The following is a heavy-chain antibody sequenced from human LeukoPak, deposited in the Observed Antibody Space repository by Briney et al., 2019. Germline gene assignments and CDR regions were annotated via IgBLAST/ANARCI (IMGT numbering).Heavy chain of an antibody. J-gene: IGHJ4*02. CDR3: ARDEGGGSYRCYFDY. CDR2: FNPNSGGT. Sequence: GASVKVSCKASGYTFTGYYMHWVRQAPGQGLEWMGWFNPNSGGTNYAPKFQGRVTMTRDTSISTAYMELNRLRSDDTAVYYCARDEGGGSYRCYFDYWGQGTLVTVSS. CDR1: GYTFTGYY. D-gene: IGHD1-26*01. V-gene: IGHV1-2*02.